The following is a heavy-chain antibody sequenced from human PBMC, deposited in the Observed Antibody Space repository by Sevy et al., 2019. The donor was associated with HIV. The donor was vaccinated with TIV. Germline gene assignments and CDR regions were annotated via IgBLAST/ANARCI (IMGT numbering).Heavy chain of an antibody. CDR1: GFSYSSYG. Sequence: GGSLRLSCAASGFSYSSYGMHWVRQAPGKGLEWVAYIQYDGSNKDYADSVKGRFTISRDNSKKTLDLQMNSLRVEDTAVYYCVKEGDGEGGDHWGQGTLVTVSS. CDR3: VKEGDGEGGDH. D-gene: IGHD2-21*01. J-gene: IGHJ4*02. V-gene: IGHV3-30*02. CDR2: IQYDGSNK.